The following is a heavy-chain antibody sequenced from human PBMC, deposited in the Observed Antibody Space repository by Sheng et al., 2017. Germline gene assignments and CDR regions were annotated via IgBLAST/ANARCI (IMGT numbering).Heavy chain of an antibody. Sequence: QVQLVESGGGVVQPGRSLRLSCAASGFTFSSYGMHWVRQAPGKGLEWVAFISYDGSNKYYADSVKGRFTFSRDNSKNTLYLQMNSLRAEDTAVYYCAKGYGSGSYQVGAWGQGTLVTVSS. CDR3: AKGYGSGSYQVGA. V-gene: IGHV3-30*18. J-gene: IGHJ5*02. CDR1: GFTFSSYG. CDR2: ISYDGSNK. D-gene: IGHD3-10*01.